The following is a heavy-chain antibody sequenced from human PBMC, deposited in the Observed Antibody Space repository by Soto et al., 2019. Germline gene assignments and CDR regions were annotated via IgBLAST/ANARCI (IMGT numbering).Heavy chain of an antibody. J-gene: IGHJ5*02. V-gene: IGHV2-5*01. CDR1: GFSLSTSGVG. D-gene: IGHD6-6*01. CDR3: EISGGSSSYNWFDH. CDR2: IYWNDDK. Sequence: SGPTLVNPTQTLTLTCTFSGFSLSTSGVGVGWIRQPPGKALEWLALIYWNDDKRYSPSLKSRLTITKDNSKNQVVLTMTNMDPVDQATYYCEISGGSSSYNWFDHWGQGTLATVSS.